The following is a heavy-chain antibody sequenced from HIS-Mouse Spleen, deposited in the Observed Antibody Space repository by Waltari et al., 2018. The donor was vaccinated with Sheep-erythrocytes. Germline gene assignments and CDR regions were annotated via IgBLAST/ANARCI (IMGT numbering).Heavy chain of an antibody. V-gene: IGHV3-21*01. D-gene: IGHD1-1*01. CDR1: GFTFSSYS. CDR3: ARDTGTDAFDI. J-gene: IGHJ3*02. Sequence: EVQLVESGGGLVKPGGSLRLSCAASGFTFSSYSMNWVRPAPGKGLEWVSSISSSSSYIYYADSVKGRFTISRDNAKNSLYLQMNSLRAEDTAVYYCARDTGTDAFDIWGQGTMVTVSS. CDR2: ISSSSSYI.